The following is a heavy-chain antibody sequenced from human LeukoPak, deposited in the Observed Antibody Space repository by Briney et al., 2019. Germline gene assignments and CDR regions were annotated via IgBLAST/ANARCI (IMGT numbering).Heavy chain of an antibody. Sequence: PSETLSLTCTDSGGSISSSSYYWGWIRQPPGKGLEWIGSIYYSGSIYYNPSLKSRVTISVDTSKNQFSLKLSSVTAADTAVYYCARLGRQWLAREDYWGQGTLVTVSS. CDR3: ARLGRQWLAREDY. CDR2: IYYSGSI. CDR1: GGSISSSSYY. V-gene: IGHV4-39*01. J-gene: IGHJ4*02. D-gene: IGHD6-19*01.